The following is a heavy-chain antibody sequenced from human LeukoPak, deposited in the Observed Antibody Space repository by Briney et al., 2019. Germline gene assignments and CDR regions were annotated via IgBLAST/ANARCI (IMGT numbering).Heavy chain of an antibody. V-gene: IGHV4-59*01. CDR3: TRSLGVVIHGGMDV. D-gene: IGHD3-3*01. CDR2: IYYTGST. CDR1: GGSISSYH. Sequence: SETLSLTCTVSGGSISSYHWSWIRQPPGQGLEWIGHIYYTGSTNYNPSLQRRVTISLDTSKNQFSLKLTSVTAADTAVYYCTRSLGVVIHGGMDVWGQGTTVTVSS. J-gene: IGHJ6*02.